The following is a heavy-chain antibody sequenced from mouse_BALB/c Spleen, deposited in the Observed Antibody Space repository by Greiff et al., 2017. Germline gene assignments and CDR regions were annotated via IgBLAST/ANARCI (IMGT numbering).Heavy chain of an antibody. CDR2: ISDGGSYT. V-gene: IGHV5-4*02. J-gene: IGHJ4*01. CDR3: ARDQVYAMDY. D-gene: IGHD3-2*02. Sequence: EVKLMESGGGLVKPGGSLKLSCAASGFTFSDYYMYWVRQTPEKRLEWVATISDGGSYTYYPDSVKGRFTISRDNAKNNLYLQMSSLKSEDTAMYYCARDQVYAMDYWGQGTSVTVSS. CDR1: GFTFSDYY.